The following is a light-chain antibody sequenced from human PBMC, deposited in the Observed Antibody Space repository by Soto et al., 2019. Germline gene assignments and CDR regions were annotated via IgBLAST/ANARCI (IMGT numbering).Light chain of an antibody. Sequence: DIQMTQSPSTLSASVGDRVTITCRASQSIRTFLNWYQQKPGKAPKLLIYAASSLESGVPSRFSGSGSGTGFTLTISSLQPEDVATYYCQKYNSAQWTFGQGAKVDIK. V-gene: IGKV1-39*01. CDR1: QSIRTF. CDR3: QKYNSAQWT. CDR2: AAS. J-gene: IGKJ1*01.